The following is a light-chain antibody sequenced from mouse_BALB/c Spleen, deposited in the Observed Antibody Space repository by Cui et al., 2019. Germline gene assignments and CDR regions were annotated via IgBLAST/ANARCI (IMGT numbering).Light chain of an antibody. Sequence: QIVLTQSPAIMSASPGKKVIMTCSASPSVRYMYWYQQKPGSSPRLLIYDTSNLASGVPVRFSGSGSGTSYSLTISRMEAEDAATYYCQQWSSYPRTFGGGTKLEIK. CDR3: QQWSSYPRT. CDR2: DTS. J-gene: IGKJ1*01. CDR1: PSVRY. V-gene: IGKV4-55*01.